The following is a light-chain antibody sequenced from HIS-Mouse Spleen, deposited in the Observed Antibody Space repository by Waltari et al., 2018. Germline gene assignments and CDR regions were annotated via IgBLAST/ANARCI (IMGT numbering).Light chain of an antibody. J-gene: IGKJ1*01. CDR3: QKLNSYPPT. CDR1: QGISSY. CDR2: AAS. V-gene: IGKV1-9*01. Sequence: DIQLTQSPSFLSASVGDRATITCRASQGISSYLAWYQQKPGKAPKLLIYAASTLQSGVPSRFSGSGSGTEFTLTISSLQPEDFATYYCQKLNSYPPTFGQGTKVEIK.